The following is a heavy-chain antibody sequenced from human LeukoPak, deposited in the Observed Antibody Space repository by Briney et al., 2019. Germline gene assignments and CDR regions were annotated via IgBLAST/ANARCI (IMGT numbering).Heavy chain of an antibody. J-gene: IGHJ4*02. V-gene: IGHV1-24*01. Sequence: ASVKVSCKVSGYTLTELSMHWVRQAPGKGLEWMGGFDPEDGETIYAQKFQGRGTMTEETSTDNAYMQLSSMRSEDTAVYYCAAERTTVNNYYFDYWGPGTMVTVSS. CDR1: GYTLTELS. CDR2: FDPEDGET. CDR3: AAERTTVNNYYFDY. D-gene: IGHD4-11*01.